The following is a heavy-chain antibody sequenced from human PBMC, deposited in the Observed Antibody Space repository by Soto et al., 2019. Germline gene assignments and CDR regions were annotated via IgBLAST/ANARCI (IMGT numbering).Heavy chain of an antibody. Sequence: SETLSLTCTVSGGSISSYYWSWIRQPPGKGLEWIGYIYYSGSTNYNPSLKSRVTISVDTSKYQFSLKLSSVTAADTAVYYCARSTVSRGPYYYYYYMDVWGKGTTVTVSS. J-gene: IGHJ6*03. V-gene: IGHV4-59*01. D-gene: IGHD4-17*01. CDR3: ARSTVSRGPYYYYYYMDV. CDR2: IYYSGST. CDR1: GGSISSYY.